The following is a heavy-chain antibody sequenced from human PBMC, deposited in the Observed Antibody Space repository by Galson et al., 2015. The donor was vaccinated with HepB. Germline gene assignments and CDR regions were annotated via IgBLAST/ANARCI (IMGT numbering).Heavy chain of an antibody. J-gene: IGHJ5*02. CDR1: GFTFSSYS. V-gene: IGHV3-48*03. CDR3: ARNGSPRPFDP. D-gene: IGHD2-8*01. Sequence: SLRLSCAASGFTFSSYSMNWVRQASGKGLEWISYIGYSGSTIYYADSVKGRFTISRDNAKNSLYLQMNSLRAEDTAVYYCARNGSPRPFDPWGQGTPVTVSP. CDR2: IGYSGSTI.